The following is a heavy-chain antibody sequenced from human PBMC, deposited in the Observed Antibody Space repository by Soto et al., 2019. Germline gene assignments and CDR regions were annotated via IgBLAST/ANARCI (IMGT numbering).Heavy chain of an antibody. Sequence: QDQLVQSGAEVKKPGSSVKVSCKAFGGPFSSHTFSWVRQAPGQGLEWMGRIISALGTTTYAQKFQGRVTITADESVTTVYMELNSLRTEETAVYYCARPDFGDYWYFDLWGRGTLVTVSS. D-gene: IGHD4-17*01. CDR3: ARPDFGDYWYFDL. CDR1: GGPFSSHT. J-gene: IGHJ2*01. V-gene: IGHV1-69*08. CDR2: IISALGTT.